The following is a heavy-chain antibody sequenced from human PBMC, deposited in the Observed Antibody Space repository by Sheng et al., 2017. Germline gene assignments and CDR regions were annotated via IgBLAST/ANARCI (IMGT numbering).Heavy chain of an antibody. V-gene: IGHV4-38-2*02. J-gene: IGHJ2*01. CDR1: GSSIATDYY. CDR3: ARDFKLHSGDPXWYFDL. Sequence: QVQLQESGPGLVEPSETLSLTCTVSGSSIATDYYWAWVRQTPGKGLEWIGSVYQSGTTYINPSLKGRATISVDTSNNKFSLRMTSVTVEDAAVYYCARDFKLHSGDPXWYFDLWGLALWSLSP. CDR2: VYQSGTT. D-gene: IGHD3-10*01.